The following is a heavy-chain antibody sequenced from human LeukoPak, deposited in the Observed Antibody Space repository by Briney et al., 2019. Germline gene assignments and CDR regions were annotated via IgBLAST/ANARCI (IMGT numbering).Heavy chain of an antibody. J-gene: IGHJ4*02. CDR3: ARAYGRTGSYFDY. CDR2: INHSGST. D-gene: IGHD3-10*02. CDR1: GGSFSGYY. V-gene: IGHV4-34*01. Sequence: PSETLSLTCAVYGGSFSGYYWSWIRQPPGKGLEWIGEINHSGSTNYNPSLKSRATISVDTSKNQFSLKLSSVTAADTAVYYCARAYGRTGSYFDYWGQGTLVTVSS.